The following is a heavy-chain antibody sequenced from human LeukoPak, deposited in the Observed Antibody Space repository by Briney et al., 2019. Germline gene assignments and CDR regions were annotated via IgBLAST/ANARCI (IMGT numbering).Heavy chain of an antibody. CDR2: INSDGIIT. CDR1: GFTFSSYW. Sequence: GGSLRLSCAASGFTFSSYWMHWVRHAPGKGLVWVSRINSDGIITIYADSVKGRFTISRDNAKNTLYLQMNSLRAEDTAVYYCARVGNYGPHFFDYWGQGALVTVSS. CDR3: ARVGNYGPHFFDY. D-gene: IGHD3-10*01. J-gene: IGHJ4*02. V-gene: IGHV3-74*01.